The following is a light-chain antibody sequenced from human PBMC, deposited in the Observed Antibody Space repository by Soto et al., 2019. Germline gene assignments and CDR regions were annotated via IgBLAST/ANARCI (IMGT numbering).Light chain of an antibody. J-gene: IGLJ1*01. CDR3: QSFDSSLSGYV. Sequence: QSVLTQPPSVSGAPGQRVTISCTGRSSNIGAGYDVHWYQQLPGTAPKLLFYGNNNRPSAVPDRFSASKSGTSASLAITGLQAEDEADYYCQSFDSSLSGYVFGTGTKLTVL. CDR1: SSNIGAGYD. V-gene: IGLV1-40*01. CDR2: GNN.